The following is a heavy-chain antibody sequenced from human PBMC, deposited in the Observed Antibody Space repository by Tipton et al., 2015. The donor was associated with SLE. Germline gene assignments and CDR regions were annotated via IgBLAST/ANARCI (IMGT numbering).Heavy chain of an antibody. V-gene: IGHV4-61*09. J-gene: IGHJ2*01. CDR1: GDSISGANYF. CDR2: IYTSRIT. Sequence: TLSLTCTVSGDSISGANYFWNWIRQPAGKGLEWIGHIYTSRITNYNPSLKSRVTISADTSKNQFSLNLNSVTAADTAVYYCAREFLNPVTTVHYYFDLWGRGTLVTVSS. CDR3: AREFLNPVTTVHYYFDL. D-gene: IGHD4-11*01.